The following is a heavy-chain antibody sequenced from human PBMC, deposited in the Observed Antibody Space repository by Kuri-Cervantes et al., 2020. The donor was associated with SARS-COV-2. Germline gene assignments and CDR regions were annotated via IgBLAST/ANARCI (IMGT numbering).Heavy chain of an antibody. CDR3: ARGEGVRGLMVVFRWRGAGPLDL. CDR1: GYTFSDYY. V-gene: IGHV1-2*04. D-gene: IGHD3-10*01. Sequence: KVSCKASGYTFSDYYIHWVRQAPGQGLEWMGCINPYTGGTQYAQKFQGWVTLTRDTSLSTAFMELSRLTSDDTALYYCARGEGVRGLMVVFRWRGAGPLDLWGQGSPVTVSS. J-gene: IGHJ5*02. CDR2: INPYTGGT.